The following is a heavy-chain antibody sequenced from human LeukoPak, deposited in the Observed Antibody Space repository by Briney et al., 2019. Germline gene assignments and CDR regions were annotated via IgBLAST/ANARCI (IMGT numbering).Heavy chain of an antibody. J-gene: IGHJ3*02. CDR2: ISGSGSST. V-gene: IGHV3-23*01. CDR3: AKPLVSGSYYGAFDI. Sequence: GGSLRLACAASRFTFSSYAMNWVRQAPGKGLEWVSAISGSGSSTYYADSVKGRFTISRDNSKNTLSLQMDSLRAEDTAVYYCAKPLVSGSYYGAFDIWGQGTMVTVSS. CDR1: RFTFSSYA. D-gene: IGHD1-26*01.